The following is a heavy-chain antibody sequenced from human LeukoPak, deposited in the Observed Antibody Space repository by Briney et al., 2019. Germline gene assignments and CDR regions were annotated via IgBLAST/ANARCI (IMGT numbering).Heavy chain of an antibody. CDR2: IYYSGRT. D-gene: IGHD3-22*01. CDR1: GDSVSRSDSY. CDR3: ARRRYYDDSGYLE. V-gene: IGHV4-39*01. Sequence: SETLSLTCSVSGDSVSRSDSYWDWIRQPPWKGLEWIGTIYYSGRTYYSPSLKSRVTTSVDPSNNQFSLTLRSVTAADTAVYYCARRRYYDDSGYLEWGQGTLLSVSS. J-gene: IGHJ1*01.